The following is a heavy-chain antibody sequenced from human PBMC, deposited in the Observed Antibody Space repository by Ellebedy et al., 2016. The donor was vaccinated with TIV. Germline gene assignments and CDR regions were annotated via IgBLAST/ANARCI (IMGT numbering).Heavy chain of an antibody. CDR1: EGTFSSYA. CDR2: IIPILGIA. CDR3: ATGYSYDYWYFDL. V-gene: IGHV1-69*04. Sequence: AASVKVSCKASEGTFSSYAISWVRQAPGQGLEWMGRIIPILGIANYAQNFQGRVTITADKSTSTAYMELSSLRSEDTAVYYCATGYSYDYWYFDLWGRGTLVTVSS. D-gene: IGHD5-18*01. J-gene: IGHJ2*01.